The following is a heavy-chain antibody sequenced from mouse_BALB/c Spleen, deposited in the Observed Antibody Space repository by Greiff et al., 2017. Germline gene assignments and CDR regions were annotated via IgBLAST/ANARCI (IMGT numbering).Heavy chain of an antibody. J-gene: IGHJ4*01. V-gene: IGHV7-3*02. Sequence: EVKLVESGGGLVQPGGSLRLSCATSGFTFTDYYMSWVRQPPGKALEWLGFIRNKANGYTTEYSASVKGRFTISRDNSQSILYLQMNTLRAEDSATYYCARDRGTYGNYAMDYWGQGTSVTVSS. CDR1: GFTFTDYY. CDR2: IRNKANGYTT. CDR3: ARDRGTYGNYAMDY. D-gene: IGHD2-10*02.